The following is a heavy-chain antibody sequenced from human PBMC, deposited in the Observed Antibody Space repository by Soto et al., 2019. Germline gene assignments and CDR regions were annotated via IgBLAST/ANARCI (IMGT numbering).Heavy chain of an antibody. CDR3: ASGLPMEYSIIGDYHYGMDV. Sequence: QVQLVQSGAEVKKPGSSVKVSCKASGGTFSSYAISWVRQAPGQGLEWMGGIIPIFGTANYAQKFQGRVTITADESTSTAYMERSSLRSEDTAVYFCASGLPMEYSIIGDYHYGMDVCGQGTTVTVSS. CDR1: GGTFSSYA. V-gene: IGHV1-69*01. D-gene: IGHD6-6*01. J-gene: IGHJ6*02. CDR2: IIPIFGTA.